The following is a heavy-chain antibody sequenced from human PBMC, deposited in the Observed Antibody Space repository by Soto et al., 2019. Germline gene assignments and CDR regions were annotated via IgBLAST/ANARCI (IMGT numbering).Heavy chain of an antibody. CDR1: GYTFTSYG. J-gene: IGHJ5*02. CDR3: ARDLRPSSGENWFDP. CDR2: ISAYNGNT. Sequence: ASVKVSCKASGYTFTSYGISWVRQAPGQGLEWMGWISAYNGNTNYAQKLQGRVTMTTDTSTSTAYMELRSLRSDDTAVYYCARDLRPSSGENWFDPWGQGTLVTVSS. V-gene: IGHV1-18*01. D-gene: IGHD6-19*01.